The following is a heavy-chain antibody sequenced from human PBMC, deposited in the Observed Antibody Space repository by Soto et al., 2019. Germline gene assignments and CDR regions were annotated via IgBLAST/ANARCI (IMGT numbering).Heavy chain of an antibody. V-gene: IGHV3-48*01. Sequence: WGLLRLSCRASGFPFGSYSVNWVRQAPGKGLEWVSYISSSSSTIYYADSVKGRFTISRDNAKNSLYLQMNSLRAEDTAVYYCARADGDFDAFDIWGQGTMVTVSS. CDR1: GFPFGSYS. CDR3: ARADGDFDAFDI. CDR2: ISSSSSTI. D-gene: IGHD4-17*01. J-gene: IGHJ3*02.